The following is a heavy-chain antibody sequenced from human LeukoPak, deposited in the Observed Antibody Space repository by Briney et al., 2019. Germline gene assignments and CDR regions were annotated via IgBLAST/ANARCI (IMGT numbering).Heavy chain of an antibody. CDR2: IKTDGSQI. CDR3: ARGSDTAMVLFYYFDY. J-gene: IGHJ4*02. V-gene: IGHV3-7*01. D-gene: IGHD5-18*01. Sequence: GGSLRLSCVASGFTFSSYWMTWVRQAPGKGLEWVANIKTDGSQIYYVDSVKGRFTISRDNARNSLYLQMNTLRAEDTAVYYCARGSDTAMVLFYYFDYWGQGTLVTVSS. CDR1: GFTFSSYW.